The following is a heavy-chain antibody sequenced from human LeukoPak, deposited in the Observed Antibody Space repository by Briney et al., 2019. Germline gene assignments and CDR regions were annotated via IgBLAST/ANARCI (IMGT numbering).Heavy chain of an antibody. D-gene: IGHD3-3*01. CDR3: ARWRPIDAFDI. V-gene: IGHV3-53*04. Sequence: ETLSLTCAVSGGSFTNSNWWSWVRQPPGKGLEWVSLLSNTGNTSYADSVKGRFTISRHNSKNTLYLQVNSLRPEDTAMYYCARWRPIDAFDIWGQGTMVIVSS. CDR1: GGSFTNSNW. J-gene: IGHJ3*02. CDR2: LSNTGNT.